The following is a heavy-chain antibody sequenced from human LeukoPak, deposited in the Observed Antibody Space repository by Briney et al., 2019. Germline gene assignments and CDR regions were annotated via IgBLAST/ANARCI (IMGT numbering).Heavy chain of an antibody. CDR2: ISGTGGST. CDR1: GFTFSSYD. CDR3: AKFRDILTGYDAFDI. D-gene: IGHD3-9*01. Sequence: PGGSLRLSCAASGFTFSSYDMSWVRQAPGKGLEWVSAISGTGGSTYYADSVKGRFTISRDNSKNTLYLQMNSLRAEDTAVYYCAKFRDILTGYDAFDIWGQGTMVTVSS. J-gene: IGHJ3*02. V-gene: IGHV3-23*01.